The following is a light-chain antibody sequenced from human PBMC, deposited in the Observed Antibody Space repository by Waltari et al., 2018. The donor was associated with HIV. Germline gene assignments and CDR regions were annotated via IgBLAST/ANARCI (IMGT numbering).Light chain of an antibody. V-gene: IGLV1-47*01. CDR2: RNN. Sequence: QSILTQPPSTSGTPGQRVTISCSGSGSNIGSNSVSWYHLLLGTAPKLLIYRNNPRPSGVPDRFSGSKSATSASLAIGWLRSEDEADYYCAAWDDSLSGPVFGGGTKLTVL. J-gene: IGLJ3*02. CDR1: GSNIGSNS. CDR3: AAWDDSLSGPV.